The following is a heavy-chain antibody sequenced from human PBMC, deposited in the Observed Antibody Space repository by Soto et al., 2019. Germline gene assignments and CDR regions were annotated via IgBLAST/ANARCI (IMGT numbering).Heavy chain of an antibody. CDR2: IDPSDSYT. Sequence: GESLKISCKGSGYSFTSSWISWVRQMPGKGLEWMGRIDPSDSYTNYSPSFQGHVTISADKSISTAYLQWSSLKASDTAMYYCARHPIAAGGIDYGYYYYYGMDVWGQGTTFTVS. CDR3: ARHPIAAGGIDYGYYYYYGMDV. CDR1: GYSFTSSW. D-gene: IGHD6-13*01. V-gene: IGHV5-10-1*01. J-gene: IGHJ6*02.